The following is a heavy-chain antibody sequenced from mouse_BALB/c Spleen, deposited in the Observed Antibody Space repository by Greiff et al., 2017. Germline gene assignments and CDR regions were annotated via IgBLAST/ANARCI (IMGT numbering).Heavy chain of an antibody. CDR2: ISSGGSYT. D-gene: IGHD2-4*01. CDR3: AREYDYDDAMDY. V-gene: IGHV5-9-4*01. J-gene: IGHJ4*01. CDR1: GFTFSSYA. Sequence: EVQVVESGGGLVKPGGSLKLSCAASGFTFSSYAMSWVRQSPEKRLEWVAEISSGGSYTYYPDTVTGRFTISRDNAKNTLYLEMSSLRSEDTAMYYCAREYDYDDAMDYWGQGTSVTVSS.